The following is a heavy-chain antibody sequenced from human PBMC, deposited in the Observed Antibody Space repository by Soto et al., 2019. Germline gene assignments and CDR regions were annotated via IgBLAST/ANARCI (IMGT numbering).Heavy chain of an antibody. CDR1: GGSISSGGYS. D-gene: IGHD5-12*01. Sequence: SETLSLTCAVSGGSISSGGYSWSWIRQPPGKGLEWVAHIYHSGPTYYNPALKSRVTISVDRSKNQFSLKLGSVTAADTAVYYCARFGGGGYGSLTAYWGQGTLVTVSS. CDR2: IYHSGPT. J-gene: IGHJ4*02. V-gene: IGHV4-30-2*01. CDR3: ARFGGGGYGSLTAY.